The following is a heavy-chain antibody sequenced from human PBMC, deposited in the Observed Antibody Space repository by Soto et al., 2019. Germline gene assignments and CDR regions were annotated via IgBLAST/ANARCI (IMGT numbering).Heavy chain of an antibody. V-gene: IGHV4-39*01. Sequence: TSETLSLTCTVSGGSISSSSYYWGWIRQPPGKGLEWIGSIYYSGSTYYNPSLKSRVTISVDTSKNQFSLKLSSVTAADTAVYYCARWHYDFFTGYYSGGNRHNSWSKRSLVTGSS. CDR2: IYYSGST. J-gene: IGHJ4*02. CDR3: ARWHYDFFTGYYSGGNRHNS. CDR1: GGSISSSSYY. D-gene: IGHD3-9*01.